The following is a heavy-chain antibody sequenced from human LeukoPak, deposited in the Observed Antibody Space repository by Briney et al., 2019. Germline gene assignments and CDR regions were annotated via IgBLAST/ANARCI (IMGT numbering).Heavy chain of an antibody. CDR3: ARAVADTGYFDY. D-gene: IGHD6-19*01. J-gene: IGHJ4*02. CDR2: IIPIRGIA. CDR1: GGTFSSYT. V-gene: IGHV1-69*02. Sequence: GASVKVSCKASGGTFSSYTISWVRQAPGQGLEWMGRIIPIRGIANYAQKFQGRVTITADKSTSTAYMELSSLRSEDTAVYYCARAVADTGYFDYWGQGTRVTVSS.